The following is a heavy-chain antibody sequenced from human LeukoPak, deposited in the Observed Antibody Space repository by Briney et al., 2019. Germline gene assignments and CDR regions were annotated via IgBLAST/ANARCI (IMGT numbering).Heavy chain of an antibody. V-gene: IGHV4-59*08. J-gene: IGHJ4*02. CDR2: IYYSGST. CDR3: ARSDTAMVRSYYFDY. D-gene: IGHD5-18*01. Sequence: SETLSLTCTVSGGSISSYCWSWIRQPPGKGLEWIGYIYYSGSTNYNPSLKSRVTISVDTSKNQFSLKLSSVTAADTAVYYCARSDTAMVRSYYFDYWGQGTLVTVSS. CDR1: GGSISSYC.